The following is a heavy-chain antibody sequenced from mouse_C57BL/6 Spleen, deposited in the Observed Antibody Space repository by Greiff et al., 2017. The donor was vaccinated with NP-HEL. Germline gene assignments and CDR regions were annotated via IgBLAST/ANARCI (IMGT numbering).Heavy chain of an antibody. CDR1: GYTFTDYY. Sequence: EVQLQQSGPELVKPGASVKISCKASGYTFTDYYMNWVKQSHGKSLEWIGDINPNNGGTSYNQKFKGKATLTVDKSSSTAYMELRSLTSEDSAVYYCAKGRYYDYDEGFAYWGQGTLVTVSA. D-gene: IGHD2-4*01. CDR3: AKGRYYDYDEGFAY. V-gene: IGHV1-26*01. J-gene: IGHJ3*01. CDR2: INPNNGGT.